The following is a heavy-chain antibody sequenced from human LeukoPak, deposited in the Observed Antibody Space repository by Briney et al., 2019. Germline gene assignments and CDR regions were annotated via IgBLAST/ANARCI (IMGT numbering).Heavy chain of an antibody. CDR1: GGTFSSYA. CDR2: IIPIFGTA. J-gene: IGHJ4*02. Sequence: SVKVSCKASGGTFSSYAISWVRQAPGQGLEWMGGIIPIFGTANYAQKFQGRVTITADESTSTAYMELSSLRSEDTAVYYCATDYYDSSGYYLQYFDYWGQGTLVTVSS. V-gene: IGHV1-69*13. CDR3: ATDYYDSSGYYLQYFDY. D-gene: IGHD3-22*01.